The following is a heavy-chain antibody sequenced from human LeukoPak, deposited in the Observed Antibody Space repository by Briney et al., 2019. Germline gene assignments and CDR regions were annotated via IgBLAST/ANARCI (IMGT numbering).Heavy chain of an antibody. CDR1: GYSFTTYW. V-gene: IGHV5-51*01. D-gene: IGHD6-19*01. J-gene: IGHJ4*02. CDR2: IYPGDSDT. CDR3: ARPSNSGWYYLAY. Sequence: GESLKISCECSGYSFTTYWIGGVRQMPGKGLEWMGIIYPGDSDTRYSPSFQGQVTISADKSISTAYLQWSSLKASDTAMYYCARPSNSGWYYLAYWGQGTLVTVSS.